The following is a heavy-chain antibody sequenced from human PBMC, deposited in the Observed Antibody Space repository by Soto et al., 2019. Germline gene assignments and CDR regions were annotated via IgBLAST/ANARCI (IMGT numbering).Heavy chain of an antibody. CDR1: GVSISSYY. CDR3: ARDRVGVSSNWFDS. J-gene: IGHJ5*01. Sequence: PSETLSLTCTVSGVSISSYYWSWIRQPPGKGLEWIGYIYYSGSTNYNPALKSRVTTSVDTSKNQFSLKLTSVTAADTAVYYCARDRVGVSSNWFDSWGRGTLVTVSS. D-gene: IGHD1-26*01. CDR2: IYYSGST. V-gene: IGHV4-59*01.